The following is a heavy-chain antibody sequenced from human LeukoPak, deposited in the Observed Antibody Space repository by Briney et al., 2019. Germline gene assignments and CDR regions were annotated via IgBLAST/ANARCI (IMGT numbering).Heavy chain of an antibody. V-gene: IGHV3-23*01. CDR2: ISGSGGST. J-gene: IGHJ4*02. D-gene: IGHD2-15*01. CDR3: AKSGLGYFDY. CDR1: GFTFSTFA. Sequence: GGSLRLSCAASGFTFSTFAMIWVRQPPGKGLEWVSAISGSGGSTYYADSVKGRFTISRDNSKNTLYLQMNSLRAEDTAVYYCAKSGLGYFDYWGQGTLVTVSS.